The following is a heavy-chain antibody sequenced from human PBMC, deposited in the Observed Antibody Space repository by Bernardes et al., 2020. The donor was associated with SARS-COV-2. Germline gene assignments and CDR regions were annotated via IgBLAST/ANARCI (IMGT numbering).Heavy chain of an antibody. CDR2: INPNSGGT. D-gene: IGHD3-3*01. CDR1: GYTFTGYY. Sequence: ASVKASCKASGYTFTGYYMHWVRQAPGQGLEWMGWINPNSGGTNYAQKFQGWVTMTRDTSISTAYMELSRLRSDDTAVYYCARGEAVTIFGVVISYYYYGMDVWGQGTTVTVSS. J-gene: IGHJ6*02. V-gene: IGHV1-2*04. CDR3: ARGEAVTIFGVVISYYYYGMDV.